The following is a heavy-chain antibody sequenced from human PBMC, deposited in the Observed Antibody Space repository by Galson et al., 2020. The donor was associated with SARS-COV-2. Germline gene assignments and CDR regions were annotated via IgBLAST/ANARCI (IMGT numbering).Heavy chain of an antibody. Sequence: SETLSLTCTVSGYSISSGYYWGWIRQPPGKGLEWIGSIYHSGSTYYNPSLKSRVTISVDTSKNQFSLKLSSVTAADTAVYYCARERLVVAAINPGYFQHWGQGTLVTVSS. CDR2: IYHSGST. V-gene: IGHV4-38-2*02. D-gene: IGHD2-15*01. CDR3: ARERLVVAAINPGYFQH. J-gene: IGHJ1*01. CDR1: GYSISSGYY.